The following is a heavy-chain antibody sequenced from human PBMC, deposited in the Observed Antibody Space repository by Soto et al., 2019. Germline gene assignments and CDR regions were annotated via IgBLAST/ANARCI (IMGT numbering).Heavy chain of an antibody. Sequence: SETLSLTCTVSGGSISSGDYYWSWIRQPPGKGLEWIGYIYYSGSTYYNPSLKSRVTISVDTSKNQFSLKLSSVTAADTAVYYCARVLWFGELFSWIDYWGQGTLVTVSS. CDR3: ARVLWFGELFSWIDY. J-gene: IGHJ4*02. V-gene: IGHV4-30-4*01. D-gene: IGHD3-10*01. CDR1: GGSISSGDYY. CDR2: IYYSGST.